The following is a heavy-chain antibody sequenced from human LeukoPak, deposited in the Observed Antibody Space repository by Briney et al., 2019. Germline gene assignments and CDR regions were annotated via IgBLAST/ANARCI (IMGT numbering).Heavy chain of an antibody. CDR1: GFTVSSNY. J-gene: IGHJ3*02. D-gene: IGHD1-1*01. V-gene: IGHV3-66*01. CDR2: IYSGGST. CDR3: ARDVTGTNAFDI. Sequence: GDLRLSCAASGFTVSSNYMSWVRQAPGKGLEWVSVIYSGGSTYYADSVKGRFTISRDNSKNTLYLQMNSLRAEDTAVYYCARDVTGTNAFDIWGQGTMVTVSS.